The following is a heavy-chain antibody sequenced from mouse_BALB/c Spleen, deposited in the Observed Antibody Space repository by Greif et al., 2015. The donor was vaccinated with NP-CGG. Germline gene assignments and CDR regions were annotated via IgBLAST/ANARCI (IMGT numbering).Heavy chain of an antibody. CDR3: ARDDPYAMDY. J-gene: IGHJ4*01. CDR1: GYAFSSYW. Sequence: QVQLKQSGAELVRPGSSVKISCKASGYAFSSYWMNWVKQRPGQGLEWIGQIYPGDGDTNYNGKFKGKATLTADKSSSTAYMQLSSLTSEDSAVYFCARDDPYAMDYWGQGTSVTVSS. CDR2: IYPGDGDT. V-gene: IGHV1-80*01.